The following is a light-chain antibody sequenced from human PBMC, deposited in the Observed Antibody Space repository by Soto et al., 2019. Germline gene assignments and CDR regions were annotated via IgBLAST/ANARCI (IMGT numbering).Light chain of an antibody. V-gene: IGKV3-20*01. J-gene: IGKJ4*01. CDR1: QSVGRNY. CDR3: QQYASSPLT. CDR2: GAS. Sequence: EIVLTQSPGTLSLYPGERGTLSCRASQSVGRNYLAWYQQKPGQAPRLLIYGASSRATGFPDRFSGSGSGTDFTLTISRLEPEDFAVYYCQQYASSPLTFGGGTKVEIK.